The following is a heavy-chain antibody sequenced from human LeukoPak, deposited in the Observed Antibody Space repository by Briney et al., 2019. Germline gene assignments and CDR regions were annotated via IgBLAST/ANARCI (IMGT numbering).Heavy chain of an antibody. V-gene: IGHV4-31*03. CDR1: GGSISSGGYY. CDR2: IYYSGT. Sequence: SETLSLTCTVSGGSISSGGYYWTWIRQHPGKGLEWIGYIYYSGTYYNPSLKSRVTISVDTSKNQFSLKLSSVTAADTAVYYCASIQLQADYWGQGTLVTVSS. J-gene: IGHJ4*02. CDR3: ASIQLQADY. D-gene: IGHD5-18*01.